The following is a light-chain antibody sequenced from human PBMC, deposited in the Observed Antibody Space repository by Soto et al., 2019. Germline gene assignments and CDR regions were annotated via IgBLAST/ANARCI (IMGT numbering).Light chain of an antibody. Sequence: QSALTQPASVSGSPGQSITISCTGTSSDVGGYNYFSWYQQHPGKAPKLMIYDVSNRPSGVSNRFSGSKSGNTASLTISGLQAEDEADYYCSSYTSSSTLKVFGGGTKVTVL. CDR1: SSDVGGYNY. J-gene: IGLJ3*02. CDR3: SSYTSSSTLKV. V-gene: IGLV2-14*01. CDR2: DVS.